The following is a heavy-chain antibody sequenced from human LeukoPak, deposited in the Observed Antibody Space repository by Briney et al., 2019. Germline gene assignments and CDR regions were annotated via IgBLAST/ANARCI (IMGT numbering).Heavy chain of an antibody. CDR2: INHSGST. Sequence: PSETLSLTCAVYGGSFSGYYWSWIRQPPGKGLEWIGEINHSGSTNYNPSLKSRVTISVDTSKNQFSLKLSSVTAADTAVYYCARVSSPDFWSGLHYYYYYMDVWGKGTPVTISS. CDR1: GGSFSGYY. D-gene: IGHD3-3*01. CDR3: ARVSSPDFWSGLHYYYYYMDV. V-gene: IGHV4-34*01. J-gene: IGHJ6*03.